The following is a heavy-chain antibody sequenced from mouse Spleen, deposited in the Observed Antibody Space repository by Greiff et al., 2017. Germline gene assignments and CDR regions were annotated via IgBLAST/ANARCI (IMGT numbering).Heavy chain of an antibody. CDR3: THYYGSRWYFDV. V-gene: IGHV14-1*01. CDR2: IDPEDGDT. D-gene: IGHD1-1*01. CDR1: GFNIKDYY. J-gene: IGHJ1*01. Sequence: VHVKQSGAELVRPGASVKLSCTASGFNIKDYYMHWVKQRPEQGLEWIGRIDPEDGDTEYAPKFQGKATMTADTSSNTAYLQLSSLTSEDTAVYYCTHYYGSRWYFDVWGAGTTVTVSS.